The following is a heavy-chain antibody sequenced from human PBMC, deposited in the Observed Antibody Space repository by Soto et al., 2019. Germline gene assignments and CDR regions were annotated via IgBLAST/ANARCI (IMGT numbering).Heavy chain of an antibody. J-gene: IGHJ4*02. Sequence: QVQLQESGPGLVKPSQTLSLTCTVSGGSISSGGYYWSWIRQHPGKGLEWIGYIYYSGSTYYNPSLKSRVTIAVDTSKNQFSLKLSSVTAADTAVYYCARDSRITMVRGGIDYWGQGTLVTVSS. CDR1: GGSISSGGYY. D-gene: IGHD3-10*01. CDR3: ARDSRITMVRGGIDY. V-gene: IGHV4-31*03. CDR2: IYYSGST.